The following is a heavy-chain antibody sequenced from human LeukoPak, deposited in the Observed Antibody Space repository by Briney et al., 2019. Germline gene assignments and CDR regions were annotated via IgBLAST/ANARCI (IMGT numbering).Heavy chain of an antibody. D-gene: IGHD3-22*01. CDR2: ISGSGGST. CDR1: GFTFSSYD. CDR3: AKAFVTYYYDSSCYYGFDY. Sequence: GGSLRLSCAPSGFTFSSYDMSWVRQAPGKGLEWVSAISGSGGSTYYADSVQGRFTISRDNSKNTLYLQMNSLRAEDTAVYYCAKAFVTYYYDSSCYYGFDYWGQGTLVTVSS. J-gene: IGHJ4*02. V-gene: IGHV3-23*01.